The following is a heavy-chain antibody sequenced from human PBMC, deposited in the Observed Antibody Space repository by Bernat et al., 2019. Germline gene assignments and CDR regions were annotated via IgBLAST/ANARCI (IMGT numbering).Heavy chain of an antibody. CDR2: INAGNGNT. CDR3: ARLRGPRPSCPTGCWFDH. V-gene: IGHV1-3*01. CDR1: GYTFTSYA. Sequence: QVQLVQSGAAVKKPGASVKVSCKASGYTFTSYAMHWVRQAPGQRLEWMGWINAGNGNTKYSQKFQGRVTITRDTSASTAYMELSSLRSEDTAVYYCARLRGPRPSCPTGCWFDHWGQGTLVTVSS. D-gene: IGHD2-2*01. J-gene: IGHJ5*02.